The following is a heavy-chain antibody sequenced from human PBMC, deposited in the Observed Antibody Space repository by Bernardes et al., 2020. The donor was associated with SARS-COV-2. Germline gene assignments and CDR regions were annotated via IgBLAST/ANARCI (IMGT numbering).Heavy chain of an antibody. CDR2: IRSKANRYAT. J-gene: IGHJ3*02. CDR1: GFSFSDSG. D-gene: IGHD6-13*01. CDR3: TIVPPSANSWWDAFDI. V-gene: IGHV3-73*01. Sequence: GGSLRLSCAASGFSFSDSGMYWVRQASGKGLEWIGRIRSKANRYATAYAASVKGRFTISRDDSKNTAYLQMNSLKTEDTALYYGTIVPPSANSWWDAFDIWGQGTMVTVSS.